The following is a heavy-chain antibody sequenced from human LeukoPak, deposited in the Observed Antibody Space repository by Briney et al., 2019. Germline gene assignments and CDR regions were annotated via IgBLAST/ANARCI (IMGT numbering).Heavy chain of an antibody. V-gene: IGHV3-23*01. J-gene: IGHJ4*02. D-gene: IGHD6-13*01. CDR1: GFTFSHYV. Sequence: GGSLRLSCAASGFTFSHYVMSWVRQAPGKGLEWVSAISGDGDTTYFADSVKGRFTISRDNSKNTLYLQMTSLRAEDTAVYYCAKDHYPYSSSWHLDYWGQGTLVTVSS. CDR2: ISGDGDTT. CDR3: AKDHYPYSSSWHLDY.